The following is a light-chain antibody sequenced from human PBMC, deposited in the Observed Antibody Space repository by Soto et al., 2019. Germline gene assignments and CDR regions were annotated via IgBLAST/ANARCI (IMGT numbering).Light chain of an antibody. J-gene: IGLJ7*01. CDR2: DVT. CDR1: SSDVGSYNY. V-gene: IGLV2-11*01. Sequence: SALTQPRSVSGSPGQSVTLSCTGTSSDVGSYNYVSWYQHHPGEAPKLMIYDVTKRPSGVPDRFSGSKSGNTASLTISGLQAEDEADYYCCSFAGSYTRYVFGSGTQLTVL. CDR3: CSFAGSYTRYV.